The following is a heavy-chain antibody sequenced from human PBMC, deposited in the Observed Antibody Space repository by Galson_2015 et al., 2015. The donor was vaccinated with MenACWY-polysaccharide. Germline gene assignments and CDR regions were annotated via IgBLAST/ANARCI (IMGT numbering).Heavy chain of an antibody. J-gene: IGHJ6*02. CDR2: ISWNSGSI. Sequence: SLRLSCAASGFTFDDYAMHWVRQAPGKGLEWVSTISWNSGSIGYADSLEGRFTISRDNAKNSLYLQMNSLTAEDTALYHCAKETRPGYYHGMDVWGQGTTVTVSS. V-gene: IGHV3-9*01. CDR3: AKETRPGYYHGMDV. CDR1: GFTFDDYA. D-gene: IGHD1-14*01.